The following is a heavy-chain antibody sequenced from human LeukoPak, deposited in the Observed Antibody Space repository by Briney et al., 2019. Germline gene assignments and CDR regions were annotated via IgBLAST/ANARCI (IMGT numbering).Heavy chain of an antibody. D-gene: IGHD3-22*01. CDR1: GYTFTGYY. Sequence: KVSCKASGYTFTGYYMHWVRQMPGKGLEWMGRIDPSDSYSNYGPSFQGHVTISADRSISTAYLQWRSLKASDTAMYYCARQLDYYDKRDYWGQGTLVTVAS. V-gene: IGHV5-10-1*01. J-gene: IGHJ4*02. CDR2: IDPSDSYS. CDR3: ARQLDYYDKRDY.